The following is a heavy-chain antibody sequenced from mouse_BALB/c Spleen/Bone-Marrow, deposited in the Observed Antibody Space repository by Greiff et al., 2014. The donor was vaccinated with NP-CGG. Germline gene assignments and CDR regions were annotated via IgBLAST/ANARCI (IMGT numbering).Heavy chain of an antibody. CDR2: FYPGSGSI. J-gene: IGHJ4*01. CDR3: ARHEKANYGNYAMDY. V-gene: IGHV1-62-2*01. D-gene: IGHD1-1*01. CDR1: GYTFTEYI. Sequence: VMLVESGAELVKPGASVKLSCKASGYTFTEYIIHWVKQRSGQGLEWIGRFYPGSGSIKYNEKFKDKATLTADKSSSTVYMELSRLTSEDSAVYFCARHEKANYGNYAMDYWGQGTSVTVSS.